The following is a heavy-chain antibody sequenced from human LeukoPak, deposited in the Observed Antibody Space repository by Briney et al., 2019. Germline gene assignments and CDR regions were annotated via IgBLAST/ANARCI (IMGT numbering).Heavy chain of an antibody. D-gene: IGHD6-13*01. J-gene: IGHJ5*02. V-gene: IGHV4-39*07. Sequence: SETLSLTCTVSGDSISSSNSYWGWIRQPPGKGLEWIGEIHHSGSTNYNPSLKSRVTISVDTSKKQFSLKLSSVTAADTAVYYCARKGGGQLVNTRRWFDPWGQGTLVTVSS. CDR3: ARKGGGQLVNTRRWFDP. CDR1: GDSISSSNSY. CDR2: IHHSGST.